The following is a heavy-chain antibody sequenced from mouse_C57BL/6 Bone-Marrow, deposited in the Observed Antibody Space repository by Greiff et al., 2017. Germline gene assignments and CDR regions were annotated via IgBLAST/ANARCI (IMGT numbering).Heavy chain of an antibody. CDR3: TTYGSSLWYFDV. Sequence: VQLQQSGAELVRPGASVKLSRTASGFNIKDDYMHWVKQRPEQGLEWIGWIDPENGDTEYASKFQGKATITADTSSNTAYLQLSSLTSEDTAVYYCTTYGSSLWYFDVWGTGTTVTVSS. D-gene: IGHD1-1*01. CDR2: IDPENGDT. J-gene: IGHJ1*03. CDR1: GFNIKDDY. V-gene: IGHV14-4*01.